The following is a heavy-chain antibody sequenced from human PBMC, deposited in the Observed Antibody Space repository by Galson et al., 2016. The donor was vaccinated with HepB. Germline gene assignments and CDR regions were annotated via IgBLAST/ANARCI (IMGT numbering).Heavy chain of an antibody. CDR2: IYYSEST. CDR1: GGSISSYY. D-gene: IGHD1-14*01. J-gene: IGHJ6*03. V-gene: IGHV4-59*05. Sequence: SETLSLTCTVSGGSISSYYWSWIRQPPGKGLEWIGSIYYSESTYYNPSLKSRVTISVDTSKNQFSLKLSSVTAADTAVYYCATLTGSTYYMDVWGKGTTVTVSS. CDR3: ATLTGSTYYMDV.